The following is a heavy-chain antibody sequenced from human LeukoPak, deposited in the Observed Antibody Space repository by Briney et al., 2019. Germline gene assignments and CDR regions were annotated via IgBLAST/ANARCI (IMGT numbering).Heavy chain of an antibody. Sequence: ASVKVSCKVSGYTLTELSMHWVRQAPGKGLEWMGGLDPEDGETIYAQKFQGRVTMTEDTSTDTAYMELSSLRSEDTAVYYCATSYSSGWYADYWGQGTLVTVSS. CDR1: GYTLTELS. CDR2: LDPEDGET. CDR3: ATSYSSGWYADY. J-gene: IGHJ4*02. V-gene: IGHV1-24*01. D-gene: IGHD6-19*01.